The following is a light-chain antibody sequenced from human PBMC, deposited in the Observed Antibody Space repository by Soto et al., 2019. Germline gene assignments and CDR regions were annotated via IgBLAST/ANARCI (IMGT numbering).Light chain of an antibody. CDR2: GAS. J-gene: IGKJ2*01. Sequence: EVVLTQSPVTLSLSPGERATLSCRASQSVSSTYLAWYRHKPCQAPRLLIYGASIRAADIPDRFSGSGSGTDFHLTISRLEPEDFAVYYCHHYVSSRHTFGQRTKVEI. V-gene: IGKV3-20*01. CDR3: HHYVSSRHT. CDR1: QSVSSTY.